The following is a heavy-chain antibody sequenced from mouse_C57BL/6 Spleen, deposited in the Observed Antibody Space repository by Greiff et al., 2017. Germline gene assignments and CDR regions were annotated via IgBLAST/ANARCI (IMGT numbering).Heavy chain of an antibody. J-gene: IGHJ2*01. CDR1: GYAFSSYW. Sequence: QVQLQQSGAELVKPGASVKISCKASGYAFSSYWMNWVKQRPGKGLEWIGQIYPGDGDTNYNGKFKGKATLTADKSSSTAYMQLSSLTSEDSAVYFCARSNLTGGFDYWGQGTTLTVSS. CDR3: ARSNLTGGFDY. V-gene: IGHV1-80*01. CDR2: IYPGDGDT. D-gene: IGHD4-1*01.